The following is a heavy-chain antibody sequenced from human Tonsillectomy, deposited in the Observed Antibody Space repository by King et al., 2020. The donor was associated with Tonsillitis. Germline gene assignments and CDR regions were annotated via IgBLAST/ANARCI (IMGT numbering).Heavy chain of an antibody. CDR1: GYTFNDNY. CDR2: INPNSGGT. Sequence: VQLVESGAEVRKPGASVKVSCKASGYTFNDNYMHWVRQAPGQGLEWMGWINPNSGGTNYSEKFQGRVTMTRDTSISTSYMELSMLRSADTAVYYCARDLDGDPYYYYYYAMDVWGQGTTVTVSS. CDR3: ARDLDGDPYYYYYYAMDV. D-gene: IGHD4-17*01. J-gene: IGHJ6*02. V-gene: IGHV1-2*02.